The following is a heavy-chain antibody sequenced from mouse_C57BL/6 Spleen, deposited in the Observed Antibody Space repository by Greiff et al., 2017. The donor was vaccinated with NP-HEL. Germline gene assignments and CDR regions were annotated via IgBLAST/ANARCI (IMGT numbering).Heavy chain of an antibody. CDR2: IDPSDSYT. Sequence: QVQLQQSGAELVMPGASVKLSCKASGYTFTSYWMHWVKQRPGQGLEWIGEIDPSDSYTNYNQKFKGKSTLTVDKSSSTAYMQLSSLTSEDSAVYYCARRGYDYDEGEYAMDYWGQGTSVTVSS. CDR1: GYTFTSYW. J-gene: IGHJ4*01. CDR3: ARRGYDYDEGEYAMDY. D-gene: IGHD2-4*01. V-gene: IGHV1-69*01.